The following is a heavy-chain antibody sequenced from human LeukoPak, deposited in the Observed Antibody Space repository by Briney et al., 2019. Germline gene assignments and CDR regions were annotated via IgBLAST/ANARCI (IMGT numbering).Heavy chain of an antibody. CDR2: IYSGGST. CDR1: GFTFSDYY. D-gene: IGHD3-22*01. V-gene: IGHV3-53*01. CDR3: ARSSGWVAFDY. Sequence: PGGSLRLSCAASGFTFSDYYMSWIRQAPGKGLEWVSVIYSGGSTYYADSVKGRFTISRDNSKNTLYLQMNSLRAEDTAVYYCARSSGWVAFDYWGQGTLVTVSS. J-gene: IGHJ4*02.